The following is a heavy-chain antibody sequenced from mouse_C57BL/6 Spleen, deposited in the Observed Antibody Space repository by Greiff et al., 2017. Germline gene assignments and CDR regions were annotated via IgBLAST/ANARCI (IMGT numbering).Heavy chain of an antibody. J-gene: IGHJ4*01. V-gene: IGHV1-7*01. CDR3: AREGGDYEYAMDY. CDR2: INPSSGYT. D-gene: IGHD2-4*01. Sequence: QVQLQQPGAELAKPGASVKLSCKASGYTFTSYWMHWVKQRPGQGLEWIGYINPSSGYTKYNQKFKDKATLTADKSSSTAYMQLSSLTYEDSAVYDGAREGGDYEYAMDYWGQGTSVTVSS. CDR1: GYTFTSYW.